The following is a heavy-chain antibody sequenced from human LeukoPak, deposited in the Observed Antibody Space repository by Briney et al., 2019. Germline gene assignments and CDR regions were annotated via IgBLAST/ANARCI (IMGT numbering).Heavy chain of an antibody. CDR2: VYNSGST. V-gene: IGHV4-59*01. D-gene: IGHD1-26*01. Sequence: PSETLSLTCTVSGDSIGIYYWSWIRQPPGKGLEWIGFVYNSGSTNYNPSLKSRVTISVDTSKNQFSLSLSSVTAADTAVYFCARVGGWEPKLHGVTFDYLGQGTLVTVSS. CDR3: ARVGGWEPKLHGVTFDY. CDR1: GDSIGIYY. J-gene: IGHJ4*02.